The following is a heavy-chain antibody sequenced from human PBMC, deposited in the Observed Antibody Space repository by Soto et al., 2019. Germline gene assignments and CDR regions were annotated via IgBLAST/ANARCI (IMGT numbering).Heavy chain of an antibody. D-gene: IGHD5-12*01. Sequence: GGSLRLSCAASGFTFSSYWMYWVRQAPGKGLEWVGRIKSKTDGGTTDYAAPVKGRFTTSRDDSKNTLYLQMNSLKTEDTAVYYCTTIIEWLRFGPDDAFDIWGQGTMVTVSS. CDR1: GFTFSSYW. CDR2: IKSKTDGGTT. CDR3: TTIIEWLRFGPDDAFDI. J-gene: IGHJ3*02. V-gene: IGHV3-15*07.